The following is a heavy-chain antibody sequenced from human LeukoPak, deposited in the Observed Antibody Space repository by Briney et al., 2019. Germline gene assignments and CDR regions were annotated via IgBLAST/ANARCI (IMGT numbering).Heavy chain of an antibody. J-gene: IGHJ4*01. CDR3: ARDHLGRAATGPSLVD. CDR1: GGSISSYY. V-gene: IGHV4-59*01. D-gene: IGHD6-13*01. CDR2: IYYSGST. Sequence: SETLSLTCTVSGGSISSYYWSWIRQPPGKGLEWIGDIYYSGSTNYNPSLKRRVTISVDTSKNQFSLKLSSVTAADTAVYYCARDHLGRAATGPSLVDWGHGTLVTVSS.